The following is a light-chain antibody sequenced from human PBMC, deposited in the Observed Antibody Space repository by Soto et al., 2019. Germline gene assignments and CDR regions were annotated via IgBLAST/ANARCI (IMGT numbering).Light chain of an antibody. V-gene: IGKV4-1*01. CDR1: QSVFYSANNENY. Sequence: DIVMTQSPDSLAVSLGERATINCKSSQSVFYSANNENYLAWYQQKPGQPPKLLIYWASTRESGVPDRFSGSGSGTDFTLTISSLQAEDVAVYYCHQYASPPWTFGQGTKVEIK. CDR3: HQYASPPWT. J-gene: IGKJ1*01. CDR2: WAS.